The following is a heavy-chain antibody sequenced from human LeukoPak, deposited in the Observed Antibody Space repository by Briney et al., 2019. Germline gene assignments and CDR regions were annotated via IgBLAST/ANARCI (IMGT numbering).Heavy chain of an antibody. CDR2: IKQDGSEK. Sequence: GGSLRLSCAASGFTFTNNFMSWVRQVPGKGLEWVANIKQDGSEKYYVDSVKGRFTISRDNAKNSLYLQMNSLRAEDTAVYYCARDTHGGNSDYWGQGTLVTVSS. D-gene: IGHD4-23*01. V-gene: IGHV3-7*01. CDR1: GFTFTNNF. J-gene: IGHJ4*02. CDR3: ARDTHGGNSDY.